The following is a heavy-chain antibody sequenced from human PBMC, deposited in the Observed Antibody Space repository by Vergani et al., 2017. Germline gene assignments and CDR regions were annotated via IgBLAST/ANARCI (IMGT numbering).Heavy chain of an antibody. CDR1: GFTFNHSA. J-gene: IGHJ6*02. CDR3: AKANPRNSGYDYLYYYHAMDV. CDR2: IRGSGGST. V-gene: IGHV3-23*01. Sequence: EVQLLESGGDLVQPGGSLRLSCAASGFTFNHSAMNWVRQAPGKGLEWVSGIRGSGGSTYYAGSVKGRFTISRDSSKNTLYLQMNSLSAGDTAVYYCAKANPRNSGYDYLYYYHAMDVWGQGTTVTVSS. D-gene: IGHD5-12*01.